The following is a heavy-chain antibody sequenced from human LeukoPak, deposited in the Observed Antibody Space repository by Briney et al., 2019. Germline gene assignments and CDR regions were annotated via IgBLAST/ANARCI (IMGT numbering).Heavy chain of an antibody. D-gene: IGHD5-12*01. CDR2: ISGGGDFT. J-gene: IGHJ4*02. CDR1: GFTFTNYA. CDR3: ATNGGGDSGYGNFDY. V-gene: IGHV3-23*01. Sequence: GGSLRLSCAASGFTFTNYAMSWVRQAPGKGLEWVSAISGGGDFTYYADSVKGRFTISRDNSKNTLWLQMNSLRAEDTAVYYCATNGGGDSGYGNFDYWGQGTLVTVSS.